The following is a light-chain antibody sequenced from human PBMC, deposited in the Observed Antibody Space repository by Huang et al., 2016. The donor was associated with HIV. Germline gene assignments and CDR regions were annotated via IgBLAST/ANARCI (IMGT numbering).Light chain of an antibody. J-gene: IGKJ4*01. CDR3: HQYNNWLLS. CDR1: RSVSSN. Sequence: IVMTQSPATLSVSPGDRVTLSCRANRSVSSNLAWYQQRPVQSPRLLIYGYSTRAPGFPARFSGSCSGTDFSLAISGLQSEDYALYYCHQYNNWLLSFGGGTRVDI. V-gene: IGKV3-15*01. CDR2: GYS.